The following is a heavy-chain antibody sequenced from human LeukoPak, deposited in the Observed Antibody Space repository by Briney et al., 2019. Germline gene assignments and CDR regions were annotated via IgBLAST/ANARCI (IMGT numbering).Heavy chain of an antibody. CDR1: GFTFSNYA. CDR2: ISDDGGST. CDR3: ARDQGTRGYYDSSGYLGAFDI. Sequence: GGSLRLSCVASGFTFSNYAMSWVRQAPGKGLEWVSAISDDGGSTYYADSVKGRFTISRDNSKNTLYLQMNSLRAEDTAVYYCARDQGTRGYYDSSGYLGAFDIWGQGTMVTVSS. V-gene: IGHV3-23*01. D-gene: IGHD3-22*01. J-gene: IGHJ3*02.